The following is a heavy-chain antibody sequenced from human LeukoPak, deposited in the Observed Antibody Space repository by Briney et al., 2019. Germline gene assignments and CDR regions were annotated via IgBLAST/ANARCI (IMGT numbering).Heavy chain of an antibody. D-gene: IGHD3-9*01. Sequence: ASVKVSCKASGYTFTSYGISWVRQAPGQGLEWMGWISAYNGNTNYAQKLQGRVTMTTDTSTSTAYMELRSLRSDDTAVYYCASSTIPNGWFDPWGQGTLVTVSS. V-gene: IGHV1-18*01. CDR2: ISAYNGNT. J-gene: IGHJ5*02. CDR3: ASSTIPNGWFDP. CDR1: GYTFTSYG.